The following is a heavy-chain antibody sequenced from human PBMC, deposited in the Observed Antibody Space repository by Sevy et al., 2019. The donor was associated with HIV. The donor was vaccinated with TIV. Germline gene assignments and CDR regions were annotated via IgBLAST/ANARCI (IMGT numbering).Heavy chain of an antibody. D-gene: IGHD1-1*01. CDR2: LTSSDKA. CDR3: GKDVTMGLEKDAFNI. Sequence: GGSLRLSCAASGFTFSRYTMTWVRQTPGKGLEWVSSLTSSDKAFYVDSVKGRFTSSRDTSKNMLYLQMNSLRAEDTAVYYCGKDVTMGLEKDAFNIWGQGTSVTVSS. V-gene: IGHV3-23*01. J-gene: IGHJ3*02. CDR1: GFTFSRYT.